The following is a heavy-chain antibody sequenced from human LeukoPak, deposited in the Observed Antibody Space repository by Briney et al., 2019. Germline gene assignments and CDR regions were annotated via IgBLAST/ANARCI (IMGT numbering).Heavy chain of an antibody. CDR2: INHSGST. CDR1: GGSFSGYY. J-gene: IGHJ4*02. CDR3: ASASGGSGVVDY. D-gene: IGHD2-15*01. Sequence: SETLSLTCAVYGGSFSGYYWSWIRQPPGKGLEWIGEINHSGSTNYNPSFKSRVTISVDTSKNQFSLKLSSVTAADTAVYYCASASGGSGVVDYWGQGTLVTVSS. V-gene: IGHV4-34*01.